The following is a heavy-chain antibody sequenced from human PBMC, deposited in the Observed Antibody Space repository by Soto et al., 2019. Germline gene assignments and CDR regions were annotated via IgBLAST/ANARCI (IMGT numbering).Heavy chain of an antibody. J-gene: IGHJ3*02. Sequence: GASVKVSCKASGYTFTSYGISWVRQAPGQGLEWMGWISAYNGNTNYAQKLQGRVTMTTDTSTSTAYMELRSLRSDDTAVYYCARDYDILTGYPSAFDIWGQGTMVTVSS. D-gene: IGHD3-9*01. V-gene: IGHV1-18*01. CDR2: ISAYNGNT. CDR3: ARDYDILTGYPSAFDI. CDR1: GYTFTSYG.